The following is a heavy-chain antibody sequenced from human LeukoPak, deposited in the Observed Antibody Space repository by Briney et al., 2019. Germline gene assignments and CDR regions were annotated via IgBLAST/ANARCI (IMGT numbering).Heavy chain of an antibody. Sequence: GGSLRLSCAASGFTFDDYAMHWVRQAPGKGLEWVSGISWNSGSIGYADSVKGRFTISRDNAKNSLYLQMNSLRAEDTALYYCAKSYDILSPYYYYYYMDVWGKGTTDTVSS. D-gene: IGHD3-9*01. CDR1: GFTFDDYA. CDR3: AKSYDILSPYYYYYYMDV. J-gene: IGHJ6*03. V-gene: IGHV3-9*01. CDR2: ISWNSGSI.